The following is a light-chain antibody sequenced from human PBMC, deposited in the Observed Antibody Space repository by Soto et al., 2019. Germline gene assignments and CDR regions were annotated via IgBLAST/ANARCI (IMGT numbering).Light chain of an antibody. CDR2: DVS. Sequence: QSVLTQPRSVSGSPGQSVTISCTGTSSDVGTYDFVSWYQQHPGKAPRLMIFDVSERPSGVPDRFSGSKSGNTASLTISGLQAEDEADYYCSSYTSSSPFYVFGTGTKVTVL. CDR3: SSYTSSSPFYV. V-gene: IGLV2-11*01. CDR1: SSDVGTYDF. J-gene: IGLJ1*01.